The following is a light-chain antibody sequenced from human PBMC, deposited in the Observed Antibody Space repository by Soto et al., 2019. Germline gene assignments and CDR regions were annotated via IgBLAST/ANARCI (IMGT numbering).Light chain of an antibody. V-gene: IGLV2-8*01. Sequence: QSALTQPPSASGSPGQSVTISCTGTSGDIGGYDYVSWYQQHPGKAPKLMIYEVTKRPLGVPDRFSGSKSGNTASLTVSGLQAEDEADYYCSSYAGSNVVFGGGTQLTVL. CDR3: SSYAGSNVV. CDR1: SGDIGGYDY. CDR2: EVT. J-gene: IGLJ2*01.